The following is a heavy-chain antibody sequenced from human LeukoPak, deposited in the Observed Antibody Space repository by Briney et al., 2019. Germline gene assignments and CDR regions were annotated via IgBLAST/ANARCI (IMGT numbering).Heavy chain of an antibody. D-gene: IGHD2-2*01. CDR2: ISSSSSYI. V-gene: IGHV3-21*01. CDR3: ARDRFRSTSCYYY. J-gene: IGHJ4*02. CDR1: GFTFSSYS. Sequence: GGSPRLSCAASGFTFSSYSLNWVRPAPGKGLEWVSSISSSSSYIYYADSVKGRFTISRDNAKNSLYLQMNSLRAEDTAVYYCARDRFRSTSCYYYWGQGTLVTVSS.